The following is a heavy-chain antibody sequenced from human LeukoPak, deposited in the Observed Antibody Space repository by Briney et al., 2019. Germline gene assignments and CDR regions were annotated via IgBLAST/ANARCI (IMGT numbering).Heavy chain of an antibody. CDR2: FDPEDGET. CDR3: ARDMTSYYYGSGSYYNTPRILNY. J-gene: IGHJ4*02. Sequence: ASVKVSCKVSGYTLTELSMHWVRQAPGKGLEWMGGFDPEDGETIYAQKFQGRVTMTEDTSTDTAYMELSSLRSEDTAVYYCARDMTSYYYGSGSYYNTPRILNYWGQGTLVTVSS. D-gene: IGHD3-10*01. V-gene: IGHV1-24*01. CDR1: GYTLTELS.